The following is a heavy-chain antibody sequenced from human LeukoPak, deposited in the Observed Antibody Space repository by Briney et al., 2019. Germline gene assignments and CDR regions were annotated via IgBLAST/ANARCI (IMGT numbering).Heavy chain of an antibody. V-gene: IGHV3-13*01. CDR2: IGTAGDT. CDR3: ARASSSWTSFDY. Sequence: GGSLRLSCAASGFTSSNYDMHWVRQATGKGLEWVSVIGTAGDTYYPGSVKGRFTISRENAKTSLYLQMNSLRAGDTAVYYCARASSSWTSFDYWGQGTLVTVSS. J-gene: IGHJ4*02. D-gene: IGHD6-13*01. CDR1: GFTSSNYD.